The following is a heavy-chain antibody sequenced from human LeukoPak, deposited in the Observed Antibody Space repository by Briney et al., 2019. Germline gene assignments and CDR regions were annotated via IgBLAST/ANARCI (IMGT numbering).Heavy chain of an antibody. CDR1: GFTFSSYA. V-gene: IGHV3-23*01. CDR3: ARSHPYSATYFFDY. CDR2: IYSGGSS. Sequence: GGSLSLSRAASGFTFSSYAMSWVRQAPGKGLGWVSIIYSGGSSYYADSVKGRFTISRDNSKNTLYLQMNSLRVEDTAVYYCARSHPYSATYFFDYWGQGTLAAVSS. D-gene: IGHD5-12*01. J-gene: IGHJ4*02.